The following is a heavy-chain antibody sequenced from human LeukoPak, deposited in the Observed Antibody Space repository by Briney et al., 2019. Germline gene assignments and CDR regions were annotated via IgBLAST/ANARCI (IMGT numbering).Heavy chain of an antibody. CDR1: GGSISSSSYY. CDR3: ARGAAGTGAADY. CDR2: IYYSGST. J-gene: IGHJ4*02. D-gene: IGHD6-13*01. V-gene: IGHV4-39*07. Sequence: SETLSLTCTVSGGSISSSSYYWGWIRQPPGKGLERIGSIYYSGSTYYNPSLKSRVTISVDTSKNQFSLRLSSVTAADTAVYFCARGAAGTGAADYWGQGTLVTVSS.